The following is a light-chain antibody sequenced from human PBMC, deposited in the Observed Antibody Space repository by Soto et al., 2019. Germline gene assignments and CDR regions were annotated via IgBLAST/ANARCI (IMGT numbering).Light chain of an antibody. V-gene: IGKV3-20*01. CDR2: GAS. CDR3: QHFGGTTFT. CDR1: QSVTSNY. Sequence: EIVLTQSPGTLSLSPGERATLSCGASQSVTSNYLAWYQQKPGQAPRLLIYGASRRATGIPDRFSGSGSGTHFTLTISRLEPGDFAVYYCQHFGGTTFTFGQGTLLEIK. J-gene: IGKJ5*01.